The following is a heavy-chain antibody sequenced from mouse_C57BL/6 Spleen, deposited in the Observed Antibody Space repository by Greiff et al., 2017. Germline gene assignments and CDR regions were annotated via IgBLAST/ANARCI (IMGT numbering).Heavy chain of an antibody. J-gene: IGHJ3*01. CDR2: ISSGGSYT. D-gene: IGHD1-1*02. CDR1: GFTFSSYG. Sequence: EVQLVESGGDLVKPGGSLKLSCAASGFTFSSYGMSWVRQTPAKRLEWVATISSGGSYTYYPNSVKGRFTISGDNAKNTLYLQMSSLKSEDTAMYYCARQVGGWFDYWGQGTLVTVSS. V-gene: IGHV5-6*01. CDR3: ARQVGGWFDY.